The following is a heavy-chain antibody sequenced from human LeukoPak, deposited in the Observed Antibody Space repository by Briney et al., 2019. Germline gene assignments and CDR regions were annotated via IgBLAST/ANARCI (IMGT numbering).Heavy chain of an antibody. V-gene: IGHV4-4*07. CDR2: INTSGNI. CDR3: ATSFNNYWYIDL. J-gene: IGHJ2*01. CDR1: GASVSSYF. D-gene: IGHD1/OR15-1a*01. Sequence: PSETLSLTCTVSGASVSSYFWSWIRQPAGKGLEWIGRINTSGNINYNPSLKTRVTMSVDTSKNQFSLKLNSVTAADTAVYYCATSFNNYWYIDLWGRSTLVTVSS.